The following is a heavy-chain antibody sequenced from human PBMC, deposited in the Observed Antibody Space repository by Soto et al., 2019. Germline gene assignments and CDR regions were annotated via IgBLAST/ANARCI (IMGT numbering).Heavy chain of an antibody. CDR3: ARAPMVLTRSYFDP. D-gene: IGHD3-22*01. CDR2: ISSSGNT. Sequence: SETLSLTCTVSDGSISNFYWSWIRQPPGKGLEWIGYISSSGNTNYDPSLKSRVSISVDTSKNQFSLNLTSVTAADTAVYYCARAPMVLTRSYFDPWGQGTPVTVSS. V-gene: IGHV4-59*01. CDR1: DGSISNFY. J-gene: IGHJ4*02.